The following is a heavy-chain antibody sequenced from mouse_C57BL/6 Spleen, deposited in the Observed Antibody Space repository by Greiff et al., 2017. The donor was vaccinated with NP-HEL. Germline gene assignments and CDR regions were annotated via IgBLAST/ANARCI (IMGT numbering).Heavy chain of an antibody. D-gene: IGHD1-1*01. CDR2: IDPEDGDT. Sequence: EVQLKESGAELVRPGASVKLSCTASGFNIKDYYMHWVKQRPEQGLEWIGRIDPEDGDTEYAPKFQGKATMTADTSSNTAYLQLSSLTSEDTAVYYCTTDYGSSYHWYFDVWGTGTTVTVSS. CDR1: GFNIKDYY. V-gene: IGHV14-1*01. CDR3: TTDYGSSYHWYFDV. J-gene: IGHJ1*03.